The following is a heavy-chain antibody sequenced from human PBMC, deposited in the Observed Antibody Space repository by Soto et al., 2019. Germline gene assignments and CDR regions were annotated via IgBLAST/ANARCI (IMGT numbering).Heavy chain of an antibody. CDR1: GYIFITYG. CDR3: GRDLDGSGSYYFDH. J-gene: IGHJ4*02. D-gene: IGHD3-10*01. V-gene: IGHV1-18*01. Sequence: ASVKVSCKATGYIFITYGISWVRQAPGQGLEWMGRISPYNGNTNYAQNLQGRVTMTTDTSTSTPYMELRSLRSDDTAVYYCGRDLDGSGSYYFDHWGPGTQVTVSS. CDR2: ISPYNGNT.